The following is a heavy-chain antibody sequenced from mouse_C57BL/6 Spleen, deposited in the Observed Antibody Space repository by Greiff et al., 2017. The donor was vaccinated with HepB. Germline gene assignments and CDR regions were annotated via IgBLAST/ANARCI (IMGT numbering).Heavy chain of an antibody. V-gene: IGHV2-2*01. CDR2: IWSGGST. CDR3: ARITAQAAHGYTMDY. J-gene: IGHJ4*01. D-gene: IGHD3-2*02. Sequence: VQLKQSGPGLVQPSQSLSITCTVSGFSLTSYGVHWVRQSPGKGLEWLGVIWSGGSTDYNAAFISRLSISKDNSKSQVFFKMNSLQADDTAIYYCARITAQAAHGYTMDYWGQGTSVTVSS. CDR1: GFSLTSYG.